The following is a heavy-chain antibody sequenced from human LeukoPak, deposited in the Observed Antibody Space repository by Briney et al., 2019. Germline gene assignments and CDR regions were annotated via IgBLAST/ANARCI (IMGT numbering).Heavy chain of an antibody. J-gene: IGHJ6*03. CDR3: AKDKGDSYGYRDYMDV. D-gene: IGHD5-18*01. CDR1: GFTFDDYA. Sequence: GGSLRLSCAASGFTFDDYAMHWVRQAPGKGLEWVSLISWDGGSTYYADSVKGRFTISRDNSKNSLYLQMNSLRAEDTALYYCAKDKGDSYGYRDYMDVWGKGTTVTVSS. V-gene: IGHV3-43D*03. CDR2: ISWDGGST.